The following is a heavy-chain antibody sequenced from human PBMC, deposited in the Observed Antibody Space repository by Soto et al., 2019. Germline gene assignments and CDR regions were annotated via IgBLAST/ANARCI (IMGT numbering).Heavy chain of an antibody. CDR2: IYYSGST. CDR3: ARASTIDSVSFDY. Sequence: QLQLQESGPGLVKPSETLSLTCTVSGGSISSSSYYWGWIRQPPGKGLEWIGSIYYSGSTYYNPSLKRGVTISVDTSKNQFSLKLSSVTAADTAVYYCARASTIDSVSFDYWGQGTLVTVSS. V-gene: IGHV4-39*01. CDR1: GGSISSSSYY. D-gene: IGHD5-12*01. J-gene: IGHJ4*02.